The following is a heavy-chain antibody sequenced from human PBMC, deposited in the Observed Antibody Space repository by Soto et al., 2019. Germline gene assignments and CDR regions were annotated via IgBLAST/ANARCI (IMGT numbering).Heavy chain of an antibody. Sequence: QLQLQESGPGLVKPSETLSLTCTVYGGSISSSSYYWGWIRQSPGKGLEWIGSIYYRGSTYFNPSLKSRVTISVDTSKNQLSQKRSSVTAADTAVYYCARHVAGERRCYFDLWGRGTLVTVSS. CDR2: IYYRGST. CDR1: GGSISSSSYY. V-gene: IGHV4-39*01. D-gene: IGHD1-1*01. CDR3: ARHVAGERRCYFDL. J-gene: IGHJ2*01.